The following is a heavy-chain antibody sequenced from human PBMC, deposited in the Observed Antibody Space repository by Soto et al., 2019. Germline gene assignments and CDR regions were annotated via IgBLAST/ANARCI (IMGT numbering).Heavy chain of an antibody. CDR3: AKSSGGSSSMGMDY. J-gene: IGHJ4*02. D-gene: IGHD2-15*01. CDR2: ITYEGRSK. Sequence: GGSLRLSCEVSGFIFKNYAMNWVRQAPGKGLEWVATITYEGRSKYYAESVKGRFAISRDNSKSTLNLQMNSLRVDDSAIYYCAKSSGGSSSMGMDYWGQGTMVTVYS. CDR1: GFIFKNYA. V-gene: IGHV3-30*09.